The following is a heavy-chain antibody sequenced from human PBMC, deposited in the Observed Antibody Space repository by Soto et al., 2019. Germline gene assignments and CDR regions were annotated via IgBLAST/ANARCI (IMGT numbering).Heavy chain of an antibody. CDR2: ISSSSSYT. Sequence: PGGSLRLSCAASGSTFSDYYMSWIRQTAGKGLEWLSYISSSSSYTNYADSVKGRFTISRDNAKNSLYLQMNSLRAEDTAVYYCAREGSYYNDSGTWGQGTLVTVSS. D-gene: IGHD3-22*01. V-gene: IGHV3-11*06. J-gene: IGHJ4*02. CDR3: AREGSYYNDSGT. CDR1: GSTFSDYY.